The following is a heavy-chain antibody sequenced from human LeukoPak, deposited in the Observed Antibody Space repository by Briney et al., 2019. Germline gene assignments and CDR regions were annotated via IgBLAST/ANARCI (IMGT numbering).Heavy chain of an antibody. CDR3: TRGARKGDDYGGFFDY. V-gene: IGHV4-59*12. J-gene: IGHJ4*02. Sequence: PSETLSLTCTVSGGSISNKYWSWIRQPPGKGLEWIGYIYYSGSTNYNPSLKSRVTVSVDTSKNQFSLKLSSVTAADTAVYYCTRGARKGDDYGGFFDYWGQGTLVTVSS. D-gene: IGHD4-17*01. CDR2: IYYSGST. CDR1: GGSISNKY.